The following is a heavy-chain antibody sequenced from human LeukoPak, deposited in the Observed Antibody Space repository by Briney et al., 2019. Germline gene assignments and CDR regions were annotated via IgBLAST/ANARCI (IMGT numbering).Heavy chain of an antibody. CDR2: IYYSGST. J-gene: IGHJ4*02. CDR3: ARGVDTMVRGVRGDDY. Sequence: SQTLSLTCTVSGGSISSGDYYWSWIRQPPGKGLVWIGYIYYSGSTYYNPSLKSRVTISVDTSKNQFSLKLSSVTAADTAVYYCARGVDTMVRGVRGDDYWGQGTLVTVSS. D-gene: IGHD3-10*01. V-gene: IGHV4-30-4*01. CDR1: GGSISSGDYY.